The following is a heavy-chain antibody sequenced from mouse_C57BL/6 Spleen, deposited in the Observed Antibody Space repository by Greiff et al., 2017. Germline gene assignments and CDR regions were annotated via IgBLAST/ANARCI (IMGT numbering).Heavy chain of an antibody. CDR3: ARPLSGY. Sequence: QVQLKQPGAELVKPGASVKLSCKASGYTFTSYWMQWVKQRPGQGLEWIGEIDPSDSYTNYNQKFKGKATLTVDTSSSTAYMQLSSLTSEDSAVYYCARPLSGYWGQGTTLTVSS. CDR1: GYTFTSYW. D-gene: IGHD3-2*02. J-gene: IGHJ2*01. CDR2: IDPSDSYT. V-gene: IGHV1-50*01.